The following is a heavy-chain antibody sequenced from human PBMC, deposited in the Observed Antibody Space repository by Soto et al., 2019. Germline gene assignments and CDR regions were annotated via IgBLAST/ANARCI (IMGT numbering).Heavy chain of an antibody. Sequence: ASVKVSCKASGYTFTSYYMHWVRQAPGQGREWMGIINPSGGSTSYAQKFQGRVTMTRDTSTSTVYMELSSLRSEDTAVYYCAGTSGSGILVGYYGMDVWGQGTTVTVSS. CDR1: GYTFTSYY. V-gene: IGHV1-46*01. CDR3: AGTSGSGILVGYYGMDV. J-gene: IGHJ6*02. CDR2: INPSGGST. D-gene: IGHD3-10*01.